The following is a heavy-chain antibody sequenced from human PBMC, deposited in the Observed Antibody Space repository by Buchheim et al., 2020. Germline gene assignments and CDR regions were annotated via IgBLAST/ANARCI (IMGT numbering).Heavy chain of an antibody. CDR3: ARDPYLDDDILTGYPLGYYYGMDV. CDR2: TYYRSKWYN. V-gene: IGHV6-1*01. J-gene: IGHJ6*02. Sequence: QVQLQQSGPGLVKPSQTLSLTCAISGDSVSSNSAAWNWIRQSPSRGLEWLGRTYYRSKWYNDYAVSVKSRITINPDTSKNQFSLQLNSVTPEDTAVYYCARDPYLDDDILTGYPLGYYYGMDVWGQGTT. D-gene: IGHD3-9*01. CDR1: GDSVSSNSAA.